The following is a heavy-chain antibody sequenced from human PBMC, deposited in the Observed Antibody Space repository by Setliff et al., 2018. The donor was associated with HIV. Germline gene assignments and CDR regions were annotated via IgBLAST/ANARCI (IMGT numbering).Heavy chain of an antibody. D-gene: IGHD3-3*01. CDR2: IYHSGGT. Sequence: PSETLSLTCAVSGYSISSGYYWGWIRQPPGRGLEWIGNIYHSGGTHYNPSLRSRVTISVDTSKNHFSLKLSSVTAAYTAVFYCARVPFTTGFDYWGQGILVTVSS. J-gene: IGHJ4*02. CDR3: ARVPFTTGFDY. CDR1: GYSISSGYY. V-gene: IGHV4-38-2*01.